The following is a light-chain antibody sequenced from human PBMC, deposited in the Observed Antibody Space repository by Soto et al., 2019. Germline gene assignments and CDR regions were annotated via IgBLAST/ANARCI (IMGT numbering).Light chain of an antibody. Sequence: EIVLTQSPATLSLSPGNRATLSCRASQSVIGYLAWYQQKPGQAPRLLIYVSSNRATGIPARFSSSGSGRDFTLTITSLEPEDFAVYYCQQRSNWPSTFGGGTKVEI. CDR3: QQRSNWPST. V-gene: IGKV3-11*02. CDR1: QSVIGY. CDR2: VSS. J-gene: IGKJ4*01.